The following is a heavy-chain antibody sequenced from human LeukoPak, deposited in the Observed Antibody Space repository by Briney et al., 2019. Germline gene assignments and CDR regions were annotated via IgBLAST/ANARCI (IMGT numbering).Heavy chain of an antibody. V-gene: IGHV3-30*02. CDR2: IRYDGSTK. Sequence: GGSLRLSCAASGFTFSTYGMHWVRQAPGKGLEWVAFIRYDGSTKYYADSVKGRFTISRDTSNNTLSLQMNSLRAEDTAVYYCAKDMGYHHNRYFFDYWGQGTLVTVSS. CDR3: AKDMGYHHNRYFFDY. CDR1: GFTFSTYG. D-gene: IGHD1-14*01. J-gene: IGHJ4*02.